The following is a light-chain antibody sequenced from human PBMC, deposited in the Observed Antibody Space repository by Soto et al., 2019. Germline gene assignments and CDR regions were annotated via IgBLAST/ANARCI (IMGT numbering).Light chain of an antibody. Sequence: DIQMTQSPSTLSAFVGDRVTITCRASQSVSRLLAWYQQKPGKAPKVLIWDASTLQRGVPSRFSGSGSGTEFTLTISSLQPEDFATYYCQQYRGYSTWTFGQGTRVEIK. CDR1: QSVSRL. J-gene: IGKJ1*01. CDR2: DAS. V-gene: IGKV1-5*01. CDR3: QQYRGYSTWT.